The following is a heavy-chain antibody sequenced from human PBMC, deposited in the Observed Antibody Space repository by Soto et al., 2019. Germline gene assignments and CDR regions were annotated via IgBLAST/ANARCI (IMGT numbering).Heavy chain of an antibody. J-gene: IGHJ4*02. CDR2: IIPIFGTA. V-gene: IGHV1-69*12. CDR1: GGTFSSYA. CDR3: ASDHLAYCGGDCYPGY. Sequence: QVQLVQSGAEVKKPGSSVKVSCKASGGTFSSYAISWVRQAPGQGLEWMGGIIPIFGTANYAQKFQGRVTITADASTSTAYMELRSLRYEATAVYDCASDHLAYCGGDCYPGYGGQGTLVTVSS. D-gene: IGHD2-21*02.